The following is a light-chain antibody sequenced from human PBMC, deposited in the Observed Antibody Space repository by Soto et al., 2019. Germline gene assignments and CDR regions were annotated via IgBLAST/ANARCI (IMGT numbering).Light chain of an antibody. V-gene: IGKV3-20*01. J-gene: IGKJ4*01. CDR3: QQYGSSPTLT. Sequence: EIVLTQSPGTLSLSPGERATLSCRASQSVSSSYLAWYPQKPGQAPRLLIYGASSMATGIPYRFSGSGSGTDFTLTISRLEPEDFAVYYCQQYGSSPTLTFGGGTKVEIK. CDR1: QSVSSSY. CDR2: GAS.